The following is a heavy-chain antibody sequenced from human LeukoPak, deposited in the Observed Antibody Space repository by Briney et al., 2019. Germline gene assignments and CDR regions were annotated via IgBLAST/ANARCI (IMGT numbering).Heavy chain of an antibody. CDR2: ISSSSSYI. V-gene: IGHV3-21*01. CDR3: ARLGDYYFDY. J-gene: IGHJ4*02. D-gene: IGHD3-16*01. Sequence: GGFLRLSCAASGFTFSSYRMSWVRQTPGKGLEWVSSISSSSSYIYYADSVKGRFTISRDNAKNSLYLQMNSLRAEDTAVYYCARLGDYYFDYWGQGTLVTVSS. CDR1: GFTFSSYR.